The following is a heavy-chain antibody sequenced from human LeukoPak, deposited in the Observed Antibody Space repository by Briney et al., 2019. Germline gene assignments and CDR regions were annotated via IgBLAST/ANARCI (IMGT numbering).Heavy chain of an antibody. Sequence: PGGSLRLSCAASGFTFKTYTMHWVRQAPGKGLEWVSAISGSGGSTYYADSVKGRFTISRDNSKNTLYLQMNSLRAEDTAVYYCAKDWGIAAAGNFDYWGQGTLVTVSS. CDR1: GFTFKTYT. CDR2: ISGSGGST. V-gene: IGHV3-23*01. J-gene: IGHJ4*02. D-gene: IGHD6-13*01. CDR3: AKDWGIAAAGNFDY.